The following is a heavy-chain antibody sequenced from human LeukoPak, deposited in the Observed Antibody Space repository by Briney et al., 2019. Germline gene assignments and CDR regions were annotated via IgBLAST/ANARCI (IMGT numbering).Heavy chain of an antibody. CDR3: AKDATGYSSSCEFDY. CDR1: GFTLSTYS. CDR2: ISSSSSYI. V-gene: IGHV3-21*04. D-gene: IGHD6-13*01. J-gene: IGHJ4*02. Sequence: GGSLRLSCAASGFTLSTYSMNWVRQAPGKGLEWVSSISSSSSYIYYADSVKGRFTISRDNAKKSLYLQMNSLRAEDTAVYYCAKDATGYSSSCEFDYWGQGTLVTVSS.